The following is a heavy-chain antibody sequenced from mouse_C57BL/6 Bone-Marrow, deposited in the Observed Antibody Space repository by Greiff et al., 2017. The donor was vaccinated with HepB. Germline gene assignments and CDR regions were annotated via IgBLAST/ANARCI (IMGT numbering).Heavy chain of an antibody. CDR3: ARGGLRVFAY. CDR1: GYSITSGYD. CDR2: ISYSGST. J-gene: IGHJ3*01. V-gene: IGHV3-1*01. Sequence: DVQLQESGPGMVKPSQSLSLTCTVTGYSITSGYDWHWIRHFPGNKLEWMGYISYSGSTNYNPSLKSRISITHDTSKNHFFLKLNSVTTEDTATYYCARGGLRVFAYWGQGTLVTVSA. D-gene: IGHD3-1*01.